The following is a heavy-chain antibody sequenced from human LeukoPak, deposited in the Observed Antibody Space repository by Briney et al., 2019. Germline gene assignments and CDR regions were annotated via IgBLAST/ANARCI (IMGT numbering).Heavy chain of an antibody. Sequence: GGSLRLSCAASGLTFSSYEMNWVRQAPGKGLEWVSYISSSGSSIYYADSVKGRFTISRDNAKNSLYLQMNSLRAEDTAVYYCARGPSTGGSIDYWGQGTLVTVSS. CDR1: GLTFSSYE. D-gene: IGHD1-26*01. J-gene: IGHJ4*02. V-gene: IGHV3-48*03. CDR3: ARGPSTGGSIDY. CDR2: ISSSGSSI.